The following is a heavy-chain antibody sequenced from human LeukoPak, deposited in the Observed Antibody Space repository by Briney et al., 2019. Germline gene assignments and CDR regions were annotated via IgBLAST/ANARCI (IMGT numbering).Heavy chain of an antibody. CDR3: ASEGSGYYSFDY. CDR1: GYTFTSYY. CDR2: INSSGGST. Sequence: ASVKVSCKASGYTFTSYYMHWVRQAPGQGLEWMGIINSSGGSTSYAQKFQGRVTMTRDMSTSTVYMELSSLRSEDTAVYYCASEGSGYYSFDYWGQGTLVTVSS. J-gene: IGHJ4*02. D-gene: IGHD3-3*01. V-gene: IGHV1-46*01.